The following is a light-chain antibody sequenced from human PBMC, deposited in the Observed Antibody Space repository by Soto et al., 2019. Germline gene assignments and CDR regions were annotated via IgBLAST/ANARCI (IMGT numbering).Light chain of an antibody. CDR2: GAS. J-gene: IGKJ2*01. Sequence: ENVLTQSPGTLSLSPGERATLSCWASQSVNNNYLAWYQQKPGQAPRLLIYGASSRATGIPDRFSGSGSGTDFTLTINRLEPEDFAVYYCQQYGSSPRTFGQGTK. CDR1: QSVNNNY. CDR3: QQYGSSPRT. V-gene: IGKV3-20*01.